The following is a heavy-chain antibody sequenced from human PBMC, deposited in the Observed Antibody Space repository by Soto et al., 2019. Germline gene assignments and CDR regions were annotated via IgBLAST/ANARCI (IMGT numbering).Heavy chain of an antibody. CDR2: IIPIFGTA. CDR3: AREEAVAGYYYYGMDV. CDR1: GGTFSSYA. J-gene: IGHJ6*02. V-gene: IGHV1-69*06. Sequence: SVKVSCKASGGTFSSYAISWVRQAPGQGLEWMGGIIPIFGTANYAQKFQGRVTITADKSTSTAYMELSSLRSEDTAVYYCAREEAVAGYYYYGMDVWGQGTTVTVS. D-gene: IGHD6-19*01.